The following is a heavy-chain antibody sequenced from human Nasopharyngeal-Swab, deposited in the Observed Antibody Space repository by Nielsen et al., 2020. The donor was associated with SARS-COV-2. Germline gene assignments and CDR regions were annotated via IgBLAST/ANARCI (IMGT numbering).Heavy chain of an antibody. CDR3: ATGRLGELSLYRYYYYYGMDV. V-gene: IGHV4-31*02. J-gene: IGHJ6*02. Sequence: RQAPGKGLEGVGNIYNSGSTHYNPSLKSRVTISADTSKYQFSLKLSSVTASDPAVYYCATGRLGELSLYRYYYYYGMDVWGQGTTVTVSS. D-gene: IGHD3-16*02. CDR2: IYNSGST.